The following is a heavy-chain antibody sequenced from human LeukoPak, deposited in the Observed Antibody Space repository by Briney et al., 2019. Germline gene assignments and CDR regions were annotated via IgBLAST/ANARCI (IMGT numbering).Heavy chain of an antibody. J-gene: IGHJ4*02. V-gene: IGHV3-23*01. D-gene: IGHD7-27*01. CDR3: AKDGGLWVSAHWGDS. CDR1: GFTFSGYT. Sequence: GGSLRLSCTASGFTFSGYTMSWVRQAPGKGLKWVSTITTGGPNTYYADSVKGRFTVSRDDSKNTLYLQMNSLRAEDTAVYYCAKDGGLWVSAHWGDSWGRGTLVTVSS. CDR2: ITTGGPNT.